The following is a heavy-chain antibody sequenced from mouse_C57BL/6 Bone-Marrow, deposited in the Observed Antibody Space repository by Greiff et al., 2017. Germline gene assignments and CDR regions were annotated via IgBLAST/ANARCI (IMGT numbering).Heavy chain of an antibody. CDR1: GYTFTSYW. J-gene: IGHJ3*01. V-gene: IGHV1-59*01. Sequence: QVQLQQPGAELVRPGTSVKLSCKASGYTFTSYWMHWVKQRPGQGLEWIGVIDPSDSYTNYNHKFKGKATLTVDTSSSTAYMQLSSLTSEDSAVYYCARGGRPAWWAYWGQGTLVTVSA. D-gene: IGHD1-1*02. CDR2: IDPSDSYT. CDR3: ARGGRPAWWAY.